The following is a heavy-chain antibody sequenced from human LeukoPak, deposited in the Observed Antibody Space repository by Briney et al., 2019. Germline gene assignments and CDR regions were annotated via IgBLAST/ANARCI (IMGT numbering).Heavy chain of an antibody. CDR2: IYPRDGST. D-gene: IGHD3-10*01. Sequence: WASVKVSCKASGYTFTSNYIHWVRQAPGQGLEWMGMIYPRDGSTSYAQKFQGRVTITRDTSASTAYMELSSLRSEDTAVYYCARGYWFGEYDYWGQGTLVTVSS. V-gene: IGHV1-46*01. CDR3: ARGYWFGEYDY. J-gene: IGHJ4*02. CDR1: GYTFTSNY.